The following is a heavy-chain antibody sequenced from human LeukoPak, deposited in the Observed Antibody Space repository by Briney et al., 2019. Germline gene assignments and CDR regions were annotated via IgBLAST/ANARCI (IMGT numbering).Heavy chain of an antibody. CDR1: GFTFRGSP. CDR2: IRSKVNNYAT. V-gene: IGHV3-73*01. J-gene: IGHJ3*02. CDR3: TRFVRDDYTNDAFDI. Sequence: PGGSLRLSCAASGFTFRGSPMHWVRQASGKGLEWVGRIRSKVNNYATTYAASVKGRFTISRDDSRNTAYLQMNSLKTEDTAVYYCTRFVRDDYTNDAFDIWGQGTMVTVSS. D-gene: IGHD5-24*01.